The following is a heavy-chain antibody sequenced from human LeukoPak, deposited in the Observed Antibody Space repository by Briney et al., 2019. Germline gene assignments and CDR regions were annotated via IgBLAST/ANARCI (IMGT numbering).Heavy chain of an antibody. J-gene: IGHJ4*02. CDR2: ISYDGTNK. V-gene: IGHV3-30*18. CDR3: AKAGYYYSFDY. Sequence: GGSLRLSCAASGFTFSSHWMHWVRQAPGKGLEWVAIISYDGTNKYYVDSVKGRFTISRDNSKNTLYLQMNSLGAEDTAVYYCAKAGYYYSFDYWGQGTLVTVSS. D-gene: IGHD3-22*01. CDR1: GFTFSSHW.